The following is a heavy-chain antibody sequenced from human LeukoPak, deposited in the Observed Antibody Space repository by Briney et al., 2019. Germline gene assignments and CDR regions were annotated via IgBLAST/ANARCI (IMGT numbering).Heavy chain of an antibody. D-gene: IGHD3-3*01. CDR2: INPNSGGT. CDR1: GYTFTGYY. CDR3: ARSITIFGVPPPYMDV. J-gene: IGHJ6*03. V-gene: IGHV1-2*02. Sequence: ASVKVSCKASGYTFTGYYMHWVRQAPGQGLEWMGWINPNSGGTNYAQKFQGRVTMTRDTSISTAYMELSRLRSDDTAVYYCARSITIFGVPPPYMDVWGKGTTVTVSS.